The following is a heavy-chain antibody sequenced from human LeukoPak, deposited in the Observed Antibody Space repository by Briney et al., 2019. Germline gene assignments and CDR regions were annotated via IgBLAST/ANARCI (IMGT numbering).Heavy chain of an antibody. J-gene: IGHJ4*02. CDR3: AKDGRDSSGYRYDY. Sequence: GGSLRLSCAASGFTFSSYAMSWVRQAPGKGLEWVSAISGSGGSTYYADSVKGRFTISRDNSKNTLYLQMNSLRAEDTAVYYCAKDGRDSSGYRYDYWGQGTLVTVSS. V-gene: IGHV3-23*01. CDR2: ISGSGGST. CDR1: GFTFSSYA. D-gene: IGHD3-22*01.